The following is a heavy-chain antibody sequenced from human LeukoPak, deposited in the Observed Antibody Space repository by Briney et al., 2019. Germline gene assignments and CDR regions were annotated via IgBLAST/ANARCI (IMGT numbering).Heavy chain of an antibody. J-gene: IGHJ6*03. CDR2: IYYSGST. CDR1: GGSISSSSYY. Sequence: SETLSLTCTVSGGSISSSSYYWGWIRQPPGKGLEWIGSIYYSGSTYYNPSLKSRVTISVDTSKNQFSLKLSSVTAADMAVYYCARNGHYYYGSGSPYYYYYYYMDVWGKGTTVTVSS. V-gene: IGHV4-39*07. D-gene: IGHD3-10*01. CDR3: ARNGHYYYGSGSPYYYYYYYMDV.